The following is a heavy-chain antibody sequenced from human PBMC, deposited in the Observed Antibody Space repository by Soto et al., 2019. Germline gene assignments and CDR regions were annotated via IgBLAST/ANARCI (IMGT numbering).Heavy chain of an antibody. V-gene: IGHV1-69*01. J-gene: IGHJ4*02. CDR2: IIPIFGTA. CDR3: ARGWGYDSNDYYYAY. D-gene: IGHD3-22*01. Sequence: QVQRVQSGAEVRKPGSSVKFSCKASGGTFSRHAISWVRQAPGQGLEWMGGIIPIFGTANHAHKYQGRVTIIADESTSTVYMELSSLRSEDTAMYYCARGWGYDSNDYYYAYWGQGTLVSVSS. CDR1: GGTFSRHA.